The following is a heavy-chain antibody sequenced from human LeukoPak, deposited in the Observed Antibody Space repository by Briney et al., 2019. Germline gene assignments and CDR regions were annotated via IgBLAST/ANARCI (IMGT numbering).Heavy chain of an antibody. CDR1: GFTLSNHR. CDR2: LNSDGSDT. V-gene: IGHV3-74*01. Sequence: GGSLRLSCAASGFTLSNHRMDWVRQAPGKGLVWVSRLNSDGSDTIYADSVKGRFTISRDNAKNTLYLQMDSLRAEDTAVYYCARRGDSSGYYVSWGQGTLVTVSS. CDR3: ARRGDSSGYYVS. D-gene: IGHD3-22*01. J-gene: IGHJ5*02.